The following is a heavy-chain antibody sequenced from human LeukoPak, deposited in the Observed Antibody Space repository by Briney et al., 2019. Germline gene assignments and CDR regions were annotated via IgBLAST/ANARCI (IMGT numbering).Heavy chain of an antibody. V-gene: IGHV4-4*07. CDR1: GVSVSSYY. J-gene: IGHJ4*02. Sequence: SETLSLTCTVSGVSVSSYYWSWIRQPAGKGLEWIGRIHTSGSTNYNPSLKSRVTMSVDTSKNQFSLKLSSVTAADTAVYYCARDRYYYDSSGYSLDYWGQGTLVTVSS. CDR3: ARDRYYYDSSGYSLDY. D-gene: IGHD3-22*01. CDR2: IHTSGST.